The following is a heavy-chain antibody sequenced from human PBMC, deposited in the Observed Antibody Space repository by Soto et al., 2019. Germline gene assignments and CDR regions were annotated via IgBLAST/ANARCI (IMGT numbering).Heavy chain of an antibody. CDR1: CGSFSGYY. CDR2: INHSGST. CDR3: ARALSRAYFDY. J-gene: IGHJ4*02. Sequence: PSETLSLTCAVYCGSFSGYYWSWIRQPPGKGLEWIGEINHSGSTNYNPSLKSRVTISVDTSKNQFSLKLSSVTAADTAVYYCARALSRAYFDYWGQGTLVTVSS. V-gene: IGHV4-34*01.